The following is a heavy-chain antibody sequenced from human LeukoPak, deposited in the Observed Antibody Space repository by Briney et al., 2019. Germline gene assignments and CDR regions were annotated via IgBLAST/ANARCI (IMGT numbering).Heavy chain of an antibody. CDR1: GFTFTNYA. D-gene: IGHD2-15*01. J-gene: IGHJ4*02. CDR2: IRGSGDST. V-gene: IGHV3-23*01. Sequence: GGSLRLSCAASGFTFTNYAMTWVRQAPGKGLEWVSAIRGSGDSTNYADSVKGRFTISRDNSKNTLYLQMNSLRAEDTAVYSCAKAHIGVLRGFDDWGQGTLVTVSS. CDR3: AKAHIGVLRGFDD.